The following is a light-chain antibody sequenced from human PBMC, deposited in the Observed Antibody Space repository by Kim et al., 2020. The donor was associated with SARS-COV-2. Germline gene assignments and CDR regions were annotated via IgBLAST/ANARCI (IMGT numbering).Light chain of an antibody. CDR1: QSVSSAF. CDR3: QQYGTSRT. V-gene: IGKV3-20*01. CDR2: VTS. J-gene: IGKJ1*01. Sequence: EIVLTQSPGTLSLSPGERATLSCRASQSVSSAFLAWYQQKPGQAPRLVMFVTSFRAAGIPDRFSGSGSGTDFTLTISRLEPEDFAVYSCQQYGTSRTFGQGTKVDIK.